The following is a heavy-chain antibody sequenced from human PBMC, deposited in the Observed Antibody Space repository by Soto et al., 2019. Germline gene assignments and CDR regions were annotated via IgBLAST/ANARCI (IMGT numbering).Heavy chain of an antibody. D-gene: IGHD3-10*01. Sequence: PSETLSLTCAVYGGSFSGYYWSWIRQPPGKGLEWIGEINHSGSTNYNPSLKSRVTISVDTSKNQFSLKLSSVTAADTAVYYCARDRRITMVRGVIGPTPYYYYGMDVWGQGTTVTVSS. CDR1: GGSFSGYY. J-gene: IGHJ6*02. CDR3: ARDRRITMVRGVIGPTPYYYYGMDV. CDR2: INHSGST. V-gene: IGHV4-34*01.